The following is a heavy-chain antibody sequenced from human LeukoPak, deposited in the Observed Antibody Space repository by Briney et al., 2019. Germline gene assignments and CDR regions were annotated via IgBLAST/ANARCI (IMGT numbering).Heavy chain of an antibody. CDR3: TTAGGRDFDY. CDR2: IIPIFGTA. D-gene: IGHD1-1*01. CDR1: GGTFSSYA. V-gene: IGHV1-69*05. J-gene: IGHJ4*02. Sequence: SVKVSCKASGGTFSSYAISWVRQAPGQGLEWMGGIIPIFGTANYAQRFQGRVTITTDESTSTVYMELSSLRSEDTAVYYCTTAGGRDFDYWGQGTLVTVSS.